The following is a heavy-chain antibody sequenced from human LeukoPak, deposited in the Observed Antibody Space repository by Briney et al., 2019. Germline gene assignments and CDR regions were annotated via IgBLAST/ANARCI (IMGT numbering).Heavy chain of an antibody. CDR2: IYYSGST. CDR3: ASLCSGGSCYSGSYNWFDP. J-gene: IGHJ5*02. V-gene: IGHV4-39*07. CDR1: GGSISSSSYY. Sequence: SETLSLTCTVSGGSISSSSYYWGWIRQPPGKGLEWIGSIYYSGSTYYNPSLKSRVTISVDTSKNQLSLKLSSVTAAGTAVYYCASLCSGGSCYSGSYNWFDPWGQGTLVTVSS. D-gene: IGHD2-15*01.